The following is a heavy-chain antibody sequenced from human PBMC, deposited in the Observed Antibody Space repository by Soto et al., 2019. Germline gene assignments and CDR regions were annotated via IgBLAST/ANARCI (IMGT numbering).Heavy chain of an antibody. Sequence: GGSLRLSCVASGFSFSDYWMSWVRQAPGKGPEWVANIKFDGSVKQYVDSVRGRFSISGDNFRNSLFLQMNSLRAGDTAIYYCVKDGGYCSSATCYSPRNHYFDSWGQGTLVTVSS. CDR3: VKDGGYCSSATCYSPRNHYFDS. CDR2: IKFDGSVK. V-gene: IGHV3-7*03. CDR1: GFSFSDYW. D-gene: IGHD2-2*01. J-gene: IGHJ4*02.